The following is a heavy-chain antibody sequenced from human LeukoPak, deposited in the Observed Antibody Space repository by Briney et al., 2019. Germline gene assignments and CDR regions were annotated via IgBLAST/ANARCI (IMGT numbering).Heavy chain of an antibody. D-gene: IGHD6-19*01. Sequence: GGSLRLSCAASGFTFSSYGMHWVRQAPGKGLEWVANIKQDGSEKYYVDSVKGRFTISRDNAKNSLYLQMNSLRAEDTAVYYCARAGPGYSSGWYDAFDIWGQGTMVTVSS. CDR1: GFTFSSYG. CDR3: ARAGPGYSSGWYDAFDI. CDR2: IKQDGSEK. J-gene: IGHJ3*02. V-gene: IGHV3-7*01.